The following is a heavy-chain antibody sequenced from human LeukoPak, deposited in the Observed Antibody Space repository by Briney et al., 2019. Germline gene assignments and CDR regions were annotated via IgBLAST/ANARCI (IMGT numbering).Heavy chain of an antibody. CDR3: ARERSEYSSGWNP. Sequence: PGGSLRLSCAASGFTFSSYWMSWVRQAPGKGLEGVSSISSSSSYICYADSVKGRFTISRDNAKNSLYLQMNSLRAEDTAVYYCARERSEYSSGWNPWGQGTLVTVSS. CDR1: GFTFSSYW. J-gene: IGHJ5*02. V-gene: IGHV3-21*01. D-gene: IGHD6-19*01. CDR2: ISSSSSYI.